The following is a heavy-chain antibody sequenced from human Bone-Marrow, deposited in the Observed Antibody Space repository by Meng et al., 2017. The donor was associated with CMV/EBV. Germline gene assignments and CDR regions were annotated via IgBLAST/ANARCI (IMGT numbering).Heavy chain of an antibody. V-gene: IGHV1-2*02. J-gene: IGHJ5*02. D-gene: IGHD2-2*01. Sequence: ASVKVSCKASGYTFTAYYIHWVRQAPGQGLEWMGWINPDSGGTNYAQKFQGRVTMTRDTSISTAYMELSRLRSDDTAVYYCARDVWGDIVVVPAAIGGSWGQGTLVTVSS. CDR2: INPDSGGT. CDR1: GYTFTAYY. CDR3: ARDVWGDIVVVPAAIGGS.